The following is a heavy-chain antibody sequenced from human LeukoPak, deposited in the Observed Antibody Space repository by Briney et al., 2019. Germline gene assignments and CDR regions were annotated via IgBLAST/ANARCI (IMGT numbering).Heavy chain of an antibody. J-gene: IGHJ3*02. D-gene: IGHD1-26*01. Sequence: PGGSLRLSCAASGFTFSDNYMSWIRQAREKGLVWVSYISSRSSNKYYADSVKGRFTISRDNAKNSLYLQMDSLRVEDTAVYYCAREGWDLNALDIWGQGTMVTVSP. CDR2: ISSRSSNK. CDR3: AREGWDLNALDI. V-gene: IGHV3-11*04. CDR1: GFTFSDNY.